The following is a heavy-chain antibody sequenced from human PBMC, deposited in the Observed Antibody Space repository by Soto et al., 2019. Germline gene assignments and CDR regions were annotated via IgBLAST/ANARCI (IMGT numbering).Heavy chain of an antibody. CDR1: GVSISSSNW. J-gene: IGHJ4*02. V-gene: IGHV4-4*02. D-gene: IGHD3-22*01. CDR2: VYNDGSA. CDR3: ARLVYDSRLNYLYFDH. Sequence: SETLSLTCTVSGVSISSSNWWSWVRQPPGKGLEWIAEVYNDGSANYHPSLESRATISVDRSKNQFSLRLSSVTAADTGKYYCARLVYDSRLNYLYFDHWGQGTLVTVSS.